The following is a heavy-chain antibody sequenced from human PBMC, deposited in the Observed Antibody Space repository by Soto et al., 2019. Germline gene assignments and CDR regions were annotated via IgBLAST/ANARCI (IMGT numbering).Heavy chain of an antibody. Sequence: GESLKISCKGSGYSFTSYWIGWVRQMPGKGLEWMGIIYPGDSDTRYSPSFQGQVTISADKSISTAYLQWSSLKASDTAMYYCARRDYWSGGSCPSGDWFDPWGQGTLVTVAS. CDR1: GYSFTSYW. V-gene: IGHV5-51*01. CDR2: IYPGDSDT. D-gene: IGHD2-15*01. CDR3: ARRDYWSGGSCPSGDWFDP. J-gene: IGHJ5*02.